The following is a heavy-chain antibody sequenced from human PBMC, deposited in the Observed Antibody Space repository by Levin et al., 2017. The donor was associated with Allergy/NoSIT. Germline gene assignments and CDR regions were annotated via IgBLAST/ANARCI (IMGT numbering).Heavy chain of an antibody. CDR1: GGSFSGYY. CDR3: ARDDSSSWYGMDV. V-gene: IGHV4-34*01. J-gene: IGHJ6*02. Sequence: SETLSLTCAVYGGSFSGYYWNWIRQPPGKGLEWIGDINHSGGTNYNPSLRSRVTISVDTSKNHFSLKLSSVTAADTAVYYCARDDSSSWYGMDVWGQGTTVTVSS. D-gene: IGHD6-13*01. CDR2: INHSGGT.